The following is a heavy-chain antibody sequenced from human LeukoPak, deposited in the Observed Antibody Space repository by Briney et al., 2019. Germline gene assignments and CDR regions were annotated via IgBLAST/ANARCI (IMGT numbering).Heavy chain of an antibody. Sequence: SETLSLTCAVSGYSISSGYYWGWIRQPPGKGLEWIGSIYYSGSTYYNPSLKSRVTISVDTSKNQFSLKLSSVTAADTALYYCASAPSGAFDIWGQGTMVTVSS. V-gene: IGHV4-38-2*01. CDR2: IYYSGST. J-gene: IGHJ3*02. CDR3: ASAPSGAFDI. CDR1: GYSISSGYY.